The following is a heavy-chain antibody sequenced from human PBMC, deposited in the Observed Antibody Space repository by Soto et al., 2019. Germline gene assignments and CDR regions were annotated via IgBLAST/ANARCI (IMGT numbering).Heavy chain of an antibody. V-gene: IGHV3-30*18. D-gene: IGHD6-19*01. CDR1: GFTFNTYG. Sequence: GSLSLSCAASGFTFNTYGMHWVRQAPGKGLEWVAFISYDGSNEYYADSVKGRFTISRDNSKNTVFLQMNSLRGEDTAVYYCAKSLAVAAGWFDPWGQGALVTVSS. CDR2: ISYDGSNE. J-gene: IGHJ5*02. CDR3: AKSLAVAAGWFDP.